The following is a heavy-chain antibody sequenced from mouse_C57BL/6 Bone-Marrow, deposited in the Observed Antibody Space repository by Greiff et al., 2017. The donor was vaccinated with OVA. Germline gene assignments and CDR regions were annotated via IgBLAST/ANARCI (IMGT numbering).Heavy chain of an antibody. CDR1: GYTFTDYN. V-gene: IGHV1-18*01. J-gene: IGHJ3*01. CDR2: INPNNGGT. CDR3: ATQFAY. Sequence: VHVKQSGPELVKPGASVKIPCKASGYTFTDYNMDWVKQSHGKSLEWIGDINPNNGGTIYNQKFKGKATLTVDKSSSTAYMELRSLTSEDTAVYYCATQFAYWGQGTLVTVSA.